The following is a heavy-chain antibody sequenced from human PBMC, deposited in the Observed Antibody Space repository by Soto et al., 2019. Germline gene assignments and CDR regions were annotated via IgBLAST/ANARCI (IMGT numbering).Heavy chain of an antibody. CDR2: VIPMFPTA. CDR1: GGTFSNHA. Sequence: SVKVSCKASGGTFSNHAISWVRQAPGQGLEWVGGVIPMFPTADYAQRFQGRVTITADDSTTTVYMELSGLRSEDTAMYYCARDDATYCGGDCYRYFYYGMDVWGQGTTVTVSS. J-gene: IGHJ6*02. V-gene: IGHV1-69*13. D-gene: IGHD2-21*02. CDR3: ARDDATYCGGDCYRYFYYGMDV.